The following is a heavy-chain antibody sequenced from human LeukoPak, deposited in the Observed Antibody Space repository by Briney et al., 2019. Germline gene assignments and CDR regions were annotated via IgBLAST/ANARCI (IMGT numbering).Heavy chain of an antibody. CDR2: IKSKTDGGTT. Sequence: PGGSLRLSCAASGFTFSNAWMSWVRQAPGKGLEWVGRIKSKTDGGTTDYAAPVKGRFTISRDDSKNTLYLQMNSLRAEDTAVYYCATELTGSTYYDFWSGPLDAFDIWGQGTMDTVSS. J-gene: IGHJ3*02. V-gene: IGHV3-15*01. CDR3: ATELTGSTYYDFWSGPLDAFDI. CDR1: GFTFSNAW. D-gene: IGHD3-3*01.